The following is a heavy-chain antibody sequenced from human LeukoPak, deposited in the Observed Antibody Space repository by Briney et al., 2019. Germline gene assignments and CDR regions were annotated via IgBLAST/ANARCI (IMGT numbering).Heavy chain of an antibody. J-gene: IGHJ4*02. CDR1: GYTFTSYG. CDR2: ISAYNGNT. V-gene: IGHV1-18*01. D-gene: IGHD3-22*01. Sequence: PRASVKVSCKASGYTFTSYGISWVRQAPGQGLEWMGWISAYNGNTNYAQKLQGRVTMTTDTSTSTAYMEPRSLRSDDTAVYYCARAPLSYYDSSGYFDYWGQGTLVTVSS. CDR3: ARAPLSYYDSSGYFDY.